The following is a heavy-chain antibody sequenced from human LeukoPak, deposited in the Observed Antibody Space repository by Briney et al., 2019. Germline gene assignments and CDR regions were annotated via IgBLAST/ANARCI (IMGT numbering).Heavy chain of an antibody. D-gene: IGHD4/OR15-4a*01. V-gene: IGHV4-59*08. CDR3: AKHGDNYYFDS. CDR1: GGSISSYY. CDR2: IYYSGST. Sequence: SETLSLTCTVSGGSISSYYWSWIRQSPGKGLEWIAYIYYSGSTNHNPSLKSRVTISVDTSKNQFSLKLSSVTAADTAVYYCAKHGDNYYFDSWGQGTLVTVSS. J-gene: IGHJ4*02.